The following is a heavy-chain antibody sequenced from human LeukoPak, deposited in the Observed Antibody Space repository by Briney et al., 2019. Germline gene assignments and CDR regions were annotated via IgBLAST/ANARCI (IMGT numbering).Heavy chain of an antibody. Sequence: SVKVSCKASGGTFSSYAISWVRQAPGQGLEWMGGIIPIFGTANYAQKFQGRVTITTDESTSTAYMELSSLRSEDTAEYYCAGRSVVVTAIRYYFDYWGQGTLVTVSS. CDR3: AGRSVVVTAIRYYFDY. CDR2: IIPIFGTA. V-gene: IGHV1-69*05. CDR1: GGTFSSYA. D-gene: IGHD2-21*02. J-gene: IGHJ4*02.